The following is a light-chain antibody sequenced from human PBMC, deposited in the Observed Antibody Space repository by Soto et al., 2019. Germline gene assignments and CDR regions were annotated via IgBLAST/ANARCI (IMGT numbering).Light chain of an antibody. CDR1: QNIGNK. V-gene: IGKV3-15*01. Sequence: IVMTQSPGTLSVSPGERATLSCRASQNIGNKVGWYQQKPGQAPRLLIYGASTRATGIPVRFSGSGSGTEFTLTITSLQSEDSAVYYCQEYNYWLPITFGGGTKVEIK. CDR2: GAS. CDR3: QEYNYWLPIT. J-gene: IGKJ4*01.